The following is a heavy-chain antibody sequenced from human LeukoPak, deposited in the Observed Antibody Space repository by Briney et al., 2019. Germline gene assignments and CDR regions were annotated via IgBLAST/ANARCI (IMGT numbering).Heavy chain of an antibody. J-gene: IGHJ4*02. D-gene: IGHD6-19*01. Sequence: PSETLSLTCTVSGGSINSYYWSWIRQPPGKGLQWIGCIHYSGSTNYNPSLKRRVTISVDTSKNQFSLKLSSVTAADTAIYYCARPFLRFSSGWHFDYWGQGILVTVSS. CDR1: GGSINSYY. CDR3: ARPFLRFSSGWHFDY. V-gene: IGHV4-59*12. CDR2: IHYSGST.